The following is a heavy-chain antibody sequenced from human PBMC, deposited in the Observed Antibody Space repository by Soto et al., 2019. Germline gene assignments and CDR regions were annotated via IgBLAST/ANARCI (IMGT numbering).Heavy chain of an antibody. CDR2: INHSGST. CDR1: GGSFSGYY. CDR3: ASSNYDILTGHDYYGMDV. Sequence: SETLSLTCVVYGGSFSGYYWSWIRQPPGKGLEWIGEINHSGSTNYNPSLKSRVTISVGTSKNQFSLKLSSVTAADTAVYYCASSNYDILTGHDYYGMDVWGQGTTVTVSS. J-gene: IGHJ6*02. D-gene: IGHD3-9*01. V-gene: IGHV4-34*01.